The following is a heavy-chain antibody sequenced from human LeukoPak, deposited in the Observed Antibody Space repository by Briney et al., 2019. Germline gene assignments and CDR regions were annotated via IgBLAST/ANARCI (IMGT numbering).Heavy chain of an antibody. V-gene: IGHV3-30*02. CDR3: AKDRDTVVVQYFDS. CDR2: MQYDGKTE. CDR1: GWTFSSYG. D-gene: IGHD2-15*01. Sequence: PGGSLRLTCTGSGWTFSSYGLHWVRQPPGSGLEWVGFMQYDGKTEYNPDFVKGRSIILSKGYYRTVHILMKDLGPDDAAGYFVAKDRDTVVVQYFDSWGEGALVSVSP. J-gene: IGHJ4*02.